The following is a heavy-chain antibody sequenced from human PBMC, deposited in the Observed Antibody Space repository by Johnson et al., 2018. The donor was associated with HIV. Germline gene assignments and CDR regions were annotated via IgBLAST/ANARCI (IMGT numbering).Heavy chain of an antibody. CDR2: IYSGGST. Sequence: VQLVESGGGLVQPGGSLRLSCAASGFTFSSHDMHWVRQTTRKGLEWVSVIYSGGSTYYADSVKGRFTISRDNSKNTLYLQMNSLRAEDTAVYYCAREGVEGAFDIWGQGTMVTVSS. D-gene: IGHD2-15*01. CDR1: GFTFSSHD. V-gene: IGHV3-66*02. CDR3: AREGVEGAFDI. J-gene: IGHJ3*02.